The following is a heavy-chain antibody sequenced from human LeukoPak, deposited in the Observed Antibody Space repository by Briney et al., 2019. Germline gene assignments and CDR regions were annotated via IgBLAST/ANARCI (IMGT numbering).Heavy chain of an antibody. J-gene: IGHJ4*02. Sequence: GGSLRLSCAASGFTFSSYGMHWVRQAPGKGLGWVAVIWYGGSNKYYADSVKGRFTISRDNSKNTLYLQMNSLRAEDTAVYYCAKDLSGILDYWGQGTLVTVSS. V-gene: IGHV3-30*02. CDR1: GFTFSSYG. D-gene: IGHD6-13*01. CDR3: AKDLSGILDY. CDR2: IWYGGSNK.